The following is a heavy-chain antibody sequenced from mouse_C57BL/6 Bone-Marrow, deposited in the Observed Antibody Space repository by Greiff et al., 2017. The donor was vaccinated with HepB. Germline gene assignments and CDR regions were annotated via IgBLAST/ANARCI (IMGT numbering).Heavy chain of an antibody. Sequence: VQLKESGGGLVKPGGSLKLSCAASGFTFSSYTMSWVRQTPEKRLEWVATISGGGGNTYYPDSVKGRFTISRDNAKNTLYLQMSSLRSEDTALYYCARPYDYDGAYWGQGTLVTVSA. CDR1: GFTFSSYT. CDR2: ISGGGGNT. CDR3: ARPYDYDGAY. J-gene: IGHJ3*01. D-gene: IGHD2-4*01. V-gene: IGHV5-9*01.